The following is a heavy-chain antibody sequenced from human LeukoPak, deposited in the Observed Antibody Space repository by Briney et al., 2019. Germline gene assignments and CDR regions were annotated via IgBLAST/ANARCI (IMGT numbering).Heavy chain of an antibody. CDR1: GFTFSSYG. CDR2: IWYDGSNK. CDR3: ARDQTLGITMISTPGGTD. Sequence: PGGSLRLSCAASGFTFSSYGMHWVRQAPGKGLEWVAVIWYDGSNKYYADSVKGRFTISRDNSKNTLYLQMNSLRAEDTAVYYCARDQTLGITMISTPGGTDWGQGTLVTVSS. D-gene: IGHD3-22*01. J-gene: IGHJ4*02. V-gene: IGHV3-33*01.